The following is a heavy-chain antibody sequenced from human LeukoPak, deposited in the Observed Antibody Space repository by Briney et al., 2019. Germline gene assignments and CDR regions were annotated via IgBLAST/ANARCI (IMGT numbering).Heavy chain of an antibody. Sequence: ASVKVSCKASGYTFTSYYMHWVRQAPGQGLEWLGRINPKSGDTNYAQNLHGRVTMTRDTSITTAYMELNSLTSDDTAVYFCARSAEHCNNGVCFTDYYMDVWGKGTTVTVSS. CDR2: INPKSGDT. D-gene: IGHD2-8*01. CDR3: ARSAEHCNNGVCFTDYYMDV. J-gene: IGHJ6*03. CDR1: GYTFTSYY. V-gene: IGHV1-2*06.